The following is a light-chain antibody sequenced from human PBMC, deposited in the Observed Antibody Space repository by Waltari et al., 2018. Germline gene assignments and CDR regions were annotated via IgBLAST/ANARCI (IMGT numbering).Light chain of an antibody. Sequence: QSVLTQPPSASRTPGQRVTISCSGSYSNVGANVVNWYQHRPGTAPKLLIYRNDRRPSGVPDRFSASKSGTSASLAISGLRPEDEADYYCASWDDSLNGRWVFGGGTKLTVL. V-gene: IGLV1-44*01. J-gene: IGLJ2*01. CDR2: RND. CDR3: ASWDDSLNGRWV. CDR1: YSNVGANV.